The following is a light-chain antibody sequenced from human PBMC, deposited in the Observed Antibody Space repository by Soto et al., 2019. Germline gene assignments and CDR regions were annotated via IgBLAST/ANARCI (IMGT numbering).Light chain of an antibody. CDR1: RSDIGSYNY. CDR3: ISYTGSSTSYV. V-gene: IGLV2-14*01. J-gene: IGLJ1*01. Sequence: SVLNQPASVSGSPGQSRTISCSGTRSDIGSYNYVAWYQQFPGKTPKILIYGVSNRPSGVSSRFSGSKSGNTASLTISGLQAEDEADYYCISYTGSSTSYVFGSGTKVTVL. CDR2: GVS.